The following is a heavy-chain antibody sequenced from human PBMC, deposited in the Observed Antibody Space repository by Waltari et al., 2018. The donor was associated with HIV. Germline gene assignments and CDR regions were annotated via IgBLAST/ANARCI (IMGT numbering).Heavy chain of an antibody. V-gene: IGHV3-74*01. J-gene: IGHJ4*02. CDR3: AKRSAESGTLDS. Sequence: EVQLVESGGDLVQPGGSLRRSCAASGFTFSTYWMHWVRQTPGKWLLWISRVNGDGSTTLYADSVKGRFTISRDNSKNTLYLQMNSLRAEDSAVYYCAKRSAESGTLDSWGQGTLVTVSS. D-gene: IGHD1-1*01. CDR1: GFTFSTYW. CDR2: VNGDGSTT.